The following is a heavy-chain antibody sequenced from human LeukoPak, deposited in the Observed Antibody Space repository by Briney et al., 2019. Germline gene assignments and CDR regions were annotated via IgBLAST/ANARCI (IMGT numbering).Heavy chain of an antibody. V-gene: IGHV4-34*01. J-gene: IGHJ4*02. CDR3: ASSGSGSYYNFDY. D-gene: IGHD3-10*01. CDR2: INHSGTT. Sequence: PSETLSLTCAAYGGSFSGYYWSWIRQPPGKGLEWIGEINHSGTTNYNPSLKSRVTISLDTSKNQFSLKLSSVTAADTAVYYCASSGSGSYYNFDYWGQGTLVTVSS. CDR1: GGSFSGYY.